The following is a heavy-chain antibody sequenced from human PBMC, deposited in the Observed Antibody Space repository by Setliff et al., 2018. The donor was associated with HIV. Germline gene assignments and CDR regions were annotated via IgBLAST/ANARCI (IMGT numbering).Heavy chain of an antibody. J-gene: IGHJ4*02. CDR1: GYSISSGYY. D-gene: IGHD4-17*01. Sequence: SETLSLTCTVSGYSISSGYYWGWIRQPPGKGLEWIGSIYHSGSTYYNPSLKSRVTISVDTSKTQFSLKLSSVTAADTAVYYCARGPEYGDYVGAYLFDYWGQGALVTVSS. CDR2: IYHSGST. V-gene: IGHV4-38-2*02. CDR3: ARGPEYGDYVGAYLFDY.